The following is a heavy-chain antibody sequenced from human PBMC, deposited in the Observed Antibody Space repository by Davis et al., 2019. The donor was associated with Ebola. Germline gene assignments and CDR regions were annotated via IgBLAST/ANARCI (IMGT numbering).Heavy chain of an antibody. CDR1: GYTFTGYY. D-gene: IGHD4-17*01. CDR2: INPNSGGT. CDR3: ARGYDYGDYKGPDY. Sequence: AASVKVSCKASGYTFTGYYMHWVRQAPGQGLEWMGWINPNSGGTNYAQKFQGWVTMTRDTSISTAYMELSRLRSDDTAVYYCARGYDYGDYKGPDYWGQGTLVTVSS. J-gene: IGHJ4*02. V-gene: IGHV1-2*04.